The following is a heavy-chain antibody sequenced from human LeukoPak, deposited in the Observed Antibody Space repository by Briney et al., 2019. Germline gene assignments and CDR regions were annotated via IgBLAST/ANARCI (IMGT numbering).Heavy chain of an antibody. V-gene: IGHV1-8*01. Sequence: GASVKVSCKASGYTFTSYDINWVRQATGQGLEWMGWMNPNSGNTGYAQKFQGRVTMTRNTSISTAYMELSSLRSEDTAVYYCASSNLRAAAGTGYFDYWGQGTLVTVPS. D-gene: IGHD6-13*01. J-gene: IGHJ4*02. CDR3: ASSNLRAAAGTGYFDY. CDR2: MNPNSGNT. CDR1: GYTFTSYD.